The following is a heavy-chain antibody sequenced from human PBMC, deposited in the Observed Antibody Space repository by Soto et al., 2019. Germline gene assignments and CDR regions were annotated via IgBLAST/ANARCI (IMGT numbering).Heavy chain of an antibody. J-gene: IGHJ5*02. V-gene: IGHV5-51*01. CDR2: IYPGDSDT. Sequence: PGESLKISCQGSGYSFTSYWIGWVRQMPGKGLEWMGIIYPGDSDTRYSPSFQGQVTISADKSISTAYLQWSSLKAPDTATYYCARIEYSSSFFWFDPWGQGTLVTVSS. CDR3: ARIEYSSSFFWFDP. D-gene: IGHD6-6*01. CDR1: GYSFTSYW.